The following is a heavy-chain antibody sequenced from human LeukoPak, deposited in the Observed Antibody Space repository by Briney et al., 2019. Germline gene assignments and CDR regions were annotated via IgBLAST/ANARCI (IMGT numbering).Heavy chain of an antibody. CDR2: ISNTGSTI. CDR3: ARGGAADY. D-gene: IGHD1-26*01. V-gene: IGHV3-48*04. J-gene: IGHJ4*02. CDR1: GFPFSSYG. Sequence: PGRSLRLSCTASGFPFSSYGMHWVRQAPGKGLEWVSYISNTGSTIYYADSVKGRFTISRDNAKNSLYLQMNSLRAEDTAAYYCARGGAADYWGQGTLVIVSS.